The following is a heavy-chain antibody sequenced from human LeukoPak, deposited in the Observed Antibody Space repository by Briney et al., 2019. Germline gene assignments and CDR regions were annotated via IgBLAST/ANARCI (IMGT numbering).Heavy chain of an antibody. CDR2: IIPIFGTA. Sequence: ASVKVSCKASGGTFSSYAISWVRQAPGQGLEWMGGIIPIFGTANYAQKFQGRVTITADESTSTAYMELSSLRSEDTAVYYCARGKDIVVVPGAIPLDYWGQGTLVTVSS. J-gene: IGHJ4*02. D-gene: IGHD2-2*02. V-gene: IGHV1-69*13. CDR1: GGTFSSYA. CDR3: ARGKDIVVVPGAIPLDY.